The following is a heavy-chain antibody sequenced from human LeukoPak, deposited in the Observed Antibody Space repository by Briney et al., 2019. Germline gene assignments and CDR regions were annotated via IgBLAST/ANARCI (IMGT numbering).Heavy chain of an antibody. D-gene: IGHD2-15*01. CDR1: GFTFSSHW. CDR3: TRDLGHCTGGTCFPSGPADY. CDR2: IDGDGSNT. J-gene: IGHJ4*02. V-gene: IGHV3-74*01. Sequence: GRSLRFSCAASGFTFSSHWMHWVGQAPGKGLVWVSLIDGDGSNTNYADSVKGRFVISRDNAKNTLFLQMSSLRADDTGVYYCTRDLGHCTGGTCFPSGPADYWGRGTLVTVSS.